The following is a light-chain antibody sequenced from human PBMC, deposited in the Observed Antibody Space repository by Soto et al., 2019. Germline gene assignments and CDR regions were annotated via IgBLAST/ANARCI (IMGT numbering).Light chain of an antibody. CDR3: SSYTSSRTRV. CDR1: SSDVGGYDF. J-gene: IGLJ1*01. CDR2: DVS. Sequence: QSALTQPASVSGSPGQSITISCTGTSSDVGGYDFVSWYQHYSGKAPKLIIYDVSNRPSGVSDRFSGSKSGNTASLTISGLQAEDEADYYCSSYTSSRTRVFGSGTQLTVL. V-gene: IGLV2-14*03.